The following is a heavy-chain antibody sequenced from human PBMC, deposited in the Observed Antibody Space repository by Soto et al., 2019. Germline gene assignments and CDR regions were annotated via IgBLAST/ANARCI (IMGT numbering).Heavy chain of an antibody. V-gene: IGHV4-39*01. CDR1: GGSISSSSYC. Sequence: KPSETLSLTCTVSGGSISSSSYCWGWIRQPPGKGLEWIGSIYYSGSTYYNPSLKSRVTISVDTSKNQFSLKLSSVTAADTAVYYCARLGKVGGGYYFGFDYWGQGTLVTVSS. CDR3: ARLGKVGGGYYFGFDY. CDR2: IYYSGST. J-gene: IGHJ4*02. D-gene: IGHD3-22*01.